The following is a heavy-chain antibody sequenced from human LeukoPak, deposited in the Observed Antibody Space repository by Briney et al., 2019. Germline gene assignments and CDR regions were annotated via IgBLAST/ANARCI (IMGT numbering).Heavy chain of an antibody. D-gene: IGHD3-16*01. CDR3: ARVRDGLGEY. CDR2: ISSSSTYT. J-gene: IGHJ4*02. Sequence: GGSLRLSCAASGFSFSDYYMSWIRQAPGKGLEWVSYISSSSTYTSYADSVKGRFTISRDNAKNSLYLQVNSLRAEDTAVYYCARVRDGLGEYWGQGTLVTVSS. V-gene: IGHV3-11*06. CDR1: GFSFSDYY.